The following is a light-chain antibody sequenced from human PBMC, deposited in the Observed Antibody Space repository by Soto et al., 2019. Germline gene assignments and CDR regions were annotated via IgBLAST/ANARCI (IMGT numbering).Light chain of an antibody. CDR1: QSVYSN. CDR2: GAS. V-gene: IGKV3-15*01. J-gene: IGKJ1*01. CDR3: QQYTSWPRT. Sequence: EIVMTQSPATLSVSPGERATLSCRASQSVYSNLAWYQQKPGQAPRLLIYGASSRASRIPVRFSGSGSGTEFTLTISSLQSEDFAACYCQQYTSWPRTFGQGTKVEIK.